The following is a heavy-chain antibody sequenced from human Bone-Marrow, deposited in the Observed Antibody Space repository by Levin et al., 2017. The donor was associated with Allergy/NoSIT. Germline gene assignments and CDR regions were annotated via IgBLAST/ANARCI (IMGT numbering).Heavy chain of an antibody. Sequence: PGESLKISCAASGFTFSSYDMHWVRQATGRGLEWVSAIGTAADSYYSGSVKGRFTVSRDNAKNSFYLQTNSLRAGYTAVYDCARVAVPRYCTSSSCSDSGYYFDYWGQGTLVTVSS. J-gene: IGHJ4*02. D-gene: IGHD2-2*01. V-gene: IGHV3-13*04. CDR3: ARVAVPRYCTSSSCSDSGYYFDY. CDR2: IGTAADS. CDR1: GFTFSSYD.